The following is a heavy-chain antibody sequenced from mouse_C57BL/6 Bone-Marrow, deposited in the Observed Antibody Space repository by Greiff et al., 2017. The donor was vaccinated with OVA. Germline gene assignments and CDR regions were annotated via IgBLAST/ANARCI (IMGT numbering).Heavy chain of an antibody. CDR3: ARDLYYVGYAMDY. V-gene: IGHV5-4*01. CDR2: ISDGGSYT. D-gene: IGHD2-1*01. CDR1: GFTFSSYA. Sequence: EVQGVESGGGLVKPGGSLKLSCAASGFTFSSYAMSWVRQTPEKRLEWVATISDGGSYTYYPDNVKGRFTISRDNAKNNLYLQMSHLKSEDTAMYYCARDLYYVGYAMDYWGQGTSVTVSS. J-gene: IGHJ4*01.